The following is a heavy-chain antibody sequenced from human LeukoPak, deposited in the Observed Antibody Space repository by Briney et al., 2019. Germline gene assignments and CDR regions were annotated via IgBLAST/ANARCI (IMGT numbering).Heavy chain of an antibody. CDR1: GFTFSSYG. J-gene: IGHJ5*02. Sequence: GGSLRLSCAASGFTFSSYGMSWVRQAPGKGLEWVSAISDSGGSTYYADSVKGRFTISRDDAKNSLYLQMNSLRAEDTAVYYCARRFDLWGQGTLVTVSS. CDR3: ARRFDL. V-gene: IGHV3-23*01. CDR2: ISDSGGST.